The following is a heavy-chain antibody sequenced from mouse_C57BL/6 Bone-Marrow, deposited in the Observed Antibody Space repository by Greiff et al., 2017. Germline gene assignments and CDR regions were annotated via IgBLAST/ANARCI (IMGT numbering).Heavy chain of an antibody. V-gene: IGHV1-81*01. CDR2: IYPRSGNT. CDR3: ARGYYYGSSLTMDY. J-gene: IGHJ4*01. D-gene: IGHD1-1*01. CDR1: GYTFTSYG. Sequence: QAQLKQSGAELARPGASVKLSCKASGYTFTSYGISWVKQRTGQGLEWIGEIYPRSGNTYYNEKFKGKATLTADKSSSTAYMELRSLTSEDSAVYFCARGYYYGSSLTMDYWGQGTSVTVSS.